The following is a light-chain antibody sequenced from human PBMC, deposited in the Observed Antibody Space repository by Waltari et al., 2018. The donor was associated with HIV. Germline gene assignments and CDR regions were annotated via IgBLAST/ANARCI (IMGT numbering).Light chain of an antibody. CDR1: AFPQNY. CDR2: KDS. CDR3: QSIDSSGIYVI. J-gene: IGLJ2*01. Sequence: SYELTQPPSVSVSPGQTARITCSGDAFPQNYGCWYQQKPGQAPALVIYKDSERPSGIPERFSGSSSGTTVTLTISGVQAEDEADYYCQSIDSSGIYVIFGGGTKLTVL. V-gene: IGLV3-25*03.